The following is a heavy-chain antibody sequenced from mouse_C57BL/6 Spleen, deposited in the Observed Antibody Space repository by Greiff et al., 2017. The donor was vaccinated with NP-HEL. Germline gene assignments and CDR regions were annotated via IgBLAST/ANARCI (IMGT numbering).Heavy chain of an antibody. D-gene: IGHD2-4*01. CDR1: GYTFTDYY. J-gene: IGHJ4*01. CDR3: AREGYDYDDDYYAMDY. V-gene: IGHV1-76*01. Sequence: VQLQQSGAELVRPGASVKLSCKASGYTFTDYYINWVKQRPGQGLEWIARIYPGSGNTYYNEKFKGKATLTAEKSSSTAYMQLSSLTSEDSAVYFWAREGYDYDDDYYAMDYWGQGTSVTVSS. CDR2: IYPGSGNT.